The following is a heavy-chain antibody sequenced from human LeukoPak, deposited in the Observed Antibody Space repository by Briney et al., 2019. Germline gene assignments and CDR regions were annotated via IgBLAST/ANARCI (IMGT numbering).Heavy chain of an antibody. CDR2: INHSGST. CDR1: GGSISSYY. Sequence: SETLSLTCTVSGGSISSYYWSWIRRPPGKGLEWIGEINHSGSTNYNPSLKSRVTISVDTSKNQFSLKLSSVTAADTAVYYCARRIYDFWSGYPYYFDYWGQGTLVTVSS. CDR3: ARRIYDFWSGYPYYFDY. D-gene: IGHD3-3*01. J-gene: IGHJ4*02. V-gene: IGHV4-34*01.